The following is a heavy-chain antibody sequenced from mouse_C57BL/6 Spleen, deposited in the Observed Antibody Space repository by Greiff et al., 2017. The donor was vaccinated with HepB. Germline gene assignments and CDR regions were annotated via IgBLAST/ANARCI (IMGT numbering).Heavy chain of an antibody. J-gene: IGHJ2*01. D-gene: IGHD2-3*01. CDR3: ARCYDGYYYFDY. CDR1: GYAFSSSW. V-gene: IGHV1-82*01. Sequence: VKLQESGPELVKPGASVKISCKASGYAFSSSWMNWVKQRPGKGLEWIGRIYPGDGDTNYNGKFKGKATLTADKSSSTAYMQLSSLTSEDSAVYFCARCYDGYYYFDYWGQGTTLTVSS. CDR2: IYPGDGDT.